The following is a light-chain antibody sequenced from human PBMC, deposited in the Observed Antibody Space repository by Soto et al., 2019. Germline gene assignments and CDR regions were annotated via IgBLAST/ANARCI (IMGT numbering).Light chain of an antibody. Sequence: DIQMTQSPSTLSASVGDRVTITCRASQSISTWLARYQQKPGKAPKLLIYKASSLGGGVPSRFSGSGSGTEFNITISSLQPDDFATYYCQQYNTYPLTFGGGTTVEIK. CDR2: KAS. V-gene: IGKV1-5*03. CDR3: QQYNTYPLT. CDR1: QSISTW. J-gene: IGKJ4*01.